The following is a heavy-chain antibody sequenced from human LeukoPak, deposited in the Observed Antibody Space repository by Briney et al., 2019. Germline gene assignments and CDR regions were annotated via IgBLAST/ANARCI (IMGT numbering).Heavy chain of an antibody. J-gene: IGHJ4*02. CDR1: GGSLTIYY. D-gene: IGHD1-26*01. CDR2: VYTTGTT. CDR3: ARDLLVGGSFFDY. Sequence: PSETLSLTCSVSGGSLTIYYWSWIRQSAGKGLEWIGRVYTTGTTNYNPSLKSRVTMSLDTSTNRFSLQLSSVIAADTAVYYCARDLLVGGSFFDYWGQGFLVTVSS. V-gene: IGHV4-4*07.